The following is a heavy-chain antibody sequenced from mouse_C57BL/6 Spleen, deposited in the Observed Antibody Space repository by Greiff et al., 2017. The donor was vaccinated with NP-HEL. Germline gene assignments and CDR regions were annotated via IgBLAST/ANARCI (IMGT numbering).Heavy chain of an antibody. Sequence: EVQLQQSGPELVKPGASVKIPCKASGYTFTDYNMDWVKQSHGKSLEWIGDINPNNGGTIYNQKFKGKATLTVDKSSSTAYMELRSLTSEDTAVYYCASGTTVGGPPAWFAYWGQGTLVTVSA. CDR2: INPNNGGT. J-gene: IGHJ3*01. D-gene: IGHD1-1*01. CDR1: GYTFTDYN. CDR3: ASGTTVGGPPAWFAY. V-gene: IGHV1-18*01.